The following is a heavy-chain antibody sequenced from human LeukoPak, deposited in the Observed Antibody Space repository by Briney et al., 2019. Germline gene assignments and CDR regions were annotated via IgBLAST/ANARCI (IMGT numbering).Heavy chain of an antibody. CDR1: GFKFSDYP. CDR2: ISYDGSKQ. D-gene: IGHD5-12*01. CDR3: ARVPTTIRLFGY. J-gene: IGHJ4*02. V-gene: IGHV3-30*04. Sequence: GGSLRLSCAASGFKFSDYPMHWVRQTPDKGLEWLAVISYDGSKQYYAESVKGRFTISRDNSNNTLFLQMNSLRPEDTAVYYCARVPTTIRLFGYWGQGTLVTVSS.